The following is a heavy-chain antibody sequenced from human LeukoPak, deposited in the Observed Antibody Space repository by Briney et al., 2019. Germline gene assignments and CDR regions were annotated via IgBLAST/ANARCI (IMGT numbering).Heavy chain of an antibody. CDR2: IHNDGGYA. D-gene: IGHD1-1*01. CDR1: GSTLSAYY. Sequence: KSGGSLRLSCAASGSTLSAYYMAWLRQAPGKGLEWLSVIHNDGGYAAYADSVKGRFTISRDNAKNSLYLQMDSLRAEDTAVYYCARDWNHSPDFWGQGTLVTVSS. CDR3: ARDWNHSPDF. V-gene: IGHV3-11*05. J-gene: IGHJ4*02.